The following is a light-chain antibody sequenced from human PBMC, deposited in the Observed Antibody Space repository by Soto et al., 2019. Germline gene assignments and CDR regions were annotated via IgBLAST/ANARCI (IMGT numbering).Light chain of an antibody. J-gene: IGLJ1*01. Sequence: QSVLTQPPSVSGAPGQRLTISCTGSSSNIGADYDVHWYQQLPGTAPKLLIYANSNRPSGVPDRFSGSKSGTSAALAITGLQAEDEADYYCQSHDSSLSAGVFGTGTKVTVL. CDR1: SSNIGADYD. V-gene: IGLV1-40*01. CDR2: ANS. CDR3: QSHDSSLSAGV.